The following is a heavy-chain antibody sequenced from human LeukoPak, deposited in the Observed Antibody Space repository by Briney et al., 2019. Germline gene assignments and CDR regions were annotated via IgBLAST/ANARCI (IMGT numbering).Heavy chain of an antibody. Sequence: PGGSLRLSCAASGFTFSSFAMSWVRQAPGKGLEWVSGISNSGGNTYYAGSVKGRFTISRDNSKNTLYLQMNSLRAEDTALYYCAKDSCSATSCYMWSNWGQGTLVTVSS. CDR2: ISNSGGNT. V-gene: IGHV3-23*01. D-gene: IGHD2-15*01. CDR3: AKDSCSATSCYMWSN. CDR1: GFTFSSFA. J-gene: IGHJ4*02.